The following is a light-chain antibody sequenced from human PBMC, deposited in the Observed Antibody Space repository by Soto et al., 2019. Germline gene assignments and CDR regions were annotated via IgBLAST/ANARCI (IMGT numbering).Light chain of an antibody. CDR1: SSDVGGYNY. J-gene: IGLJ1*01. CDR2: EVS. Sequence: QSALTQPASVSGSPGQSITISCTGTSSDVGGYNYVSWYQQHPGKAPKLVIYEVSKRPSGVPDRFSGSKSGNTASLTVSGLQAEDEADYYCCSYAGSNNFDVFGTGTKVTVL. CDR3: CSYAGSNNFDV. V-gene: IGLV2-8*01.